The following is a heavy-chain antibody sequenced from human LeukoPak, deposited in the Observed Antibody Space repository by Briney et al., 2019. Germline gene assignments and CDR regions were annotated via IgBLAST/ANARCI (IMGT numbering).Heavy chain of an antibody. CDR3: ARAYDSSGYCPDY. D-gene: IGHD3-22*01. CDR1: GYNFTGYY. CDR2: INPNSGGT. Sequence: ASVKVSCKASGYNFTGYYMHWVRQAPGQGLGWMGWINPNSGGTNYAQKFQGRVTMTRDTSISTAYMELSRLRSDDTAVYYCARAYDSSGYCPDYWGQGTLVTVSS. V-gene: IGHV1-2*02. J-gene: IGHJ4*02.